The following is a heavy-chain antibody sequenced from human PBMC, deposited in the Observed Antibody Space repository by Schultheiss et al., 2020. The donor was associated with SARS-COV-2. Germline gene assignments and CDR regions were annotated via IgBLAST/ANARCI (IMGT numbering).Heavy chain of an antibody. D-gene: IGHD4-23*01. Sequence: GESLKISCAASGFTFSSYWMHWVRQAPGKGLEWVSAISGSGGSTYYADSVKGRFTISRDNSKNTLYLQMNSLRAEDTAVYFCARVETVATFFDYWGQGTPVTVSS. J-gene: IGHJ4*02. CDR3: ARVETVATFFDY. CDR2: ISGSGGST. V-gene: IGHV3-23*01. CDR1: GFTFSSYW.